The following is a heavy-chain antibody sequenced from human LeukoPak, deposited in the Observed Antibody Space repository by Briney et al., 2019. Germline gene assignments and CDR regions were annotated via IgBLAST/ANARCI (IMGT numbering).Heavy chain of an antibody. Sequence: ASVKVSCTASGYTFTGDYMHWVRQAPGQGLEWMGWINPNSGGTNYAQKFQGRVTMTRDTSISTAYMELSRLRSDDTAVYYCARDPASTSFGVVIIDFDYWGQGTLVTVSS. V-gene: IGHV1-2*02. J-gene: IGHJ4*02. D-gene: IGHD3-3*01. CDR1: GYTFTGDY. CDR2: INPNSGGT. CDR3: ARDPASTSFGVVIIDFDY.